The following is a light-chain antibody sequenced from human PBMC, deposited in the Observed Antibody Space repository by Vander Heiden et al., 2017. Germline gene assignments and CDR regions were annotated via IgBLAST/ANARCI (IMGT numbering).Light chain of an antibody. V-gene: IGLV2-14*01. J-gene: IGLJ3*02. Sequence: QSALTQPASVSGSPGQSITISCTGTSSDGGGYNYVSWYQQHPGKAPKLMIDEVSNRPSGVSNRFSGSKSGNTAPLTISGLQAEDEADYYCSSYTSSSTRAFGGGTKLTVL. CDR2: EVS. CDR3: SSYTSSSTRA. CDR1: SSDGGGYNY.